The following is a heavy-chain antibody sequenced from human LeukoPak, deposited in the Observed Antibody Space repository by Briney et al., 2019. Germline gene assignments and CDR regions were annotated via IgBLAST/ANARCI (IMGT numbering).Heavy chain of an antibody. CDR1: GYTFTSYG. D-gene: IGHD2-2*02. Sequence: ASVKVSCKASGYTFTSYGISWVRQAPGQGLEWMGWISAYNGNTNYAQKLQGRVTMTIDTSTSTAYMELRSLRSDDTAVYYCARDIVVVPAAIRGNYYYYYMDVWGKGTTVTVSS. CDR2: ISAYNGNT. J-gene: IGHJ6*03. V-gene: IGHV1-18*01. CDR3: ARDIVVVPAAIRGNYYYYYMDV.